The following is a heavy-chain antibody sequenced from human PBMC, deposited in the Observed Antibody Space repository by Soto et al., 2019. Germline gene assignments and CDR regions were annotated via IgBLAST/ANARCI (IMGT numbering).Heavy chain of an antibody. Sequence: GASVKVSCKASGYTFTSYYMHWVRQAPGQGLEWMGIINPSGGSTSYAQKFQGRVTMTRDTSTSTVYMELSSLRSEDTAVYYCARVSYDSSGYYYVPSYYFDDWGQGTLVTV. D-gene: IGHD3-22*01. V-gene: IGHV1-46*01. J-gene: IGHJ4*02. CDR3: ARVSYDSSGYYYVPSYYFDD. CDR2: INPSGGST. CDR1: GYTFTSYY.